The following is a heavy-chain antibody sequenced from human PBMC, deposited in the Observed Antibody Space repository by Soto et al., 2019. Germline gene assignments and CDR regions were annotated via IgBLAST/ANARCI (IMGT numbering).Heavy chain of an antibody. CDR2: IIPMYGPA. CDR1: GGTFSSYA. V-gene: IGHV1-69*01. J-gene: IGHJ5*02. Sequence: QVPLVQSGAEVKKPGSSVTVSCKASGGTFSSYAIHWVRQAPGQGLEWMGGIIPMYGPAKYAQRFQGRVTITADESTNTVYMELTSLTSQDTAVYYCARVTSMVRGVIVNWFDPWGHGTLITVSS. CDR3: ARVTSMVRGVIVNWFDP. D-gene: IGHD3-10*01.